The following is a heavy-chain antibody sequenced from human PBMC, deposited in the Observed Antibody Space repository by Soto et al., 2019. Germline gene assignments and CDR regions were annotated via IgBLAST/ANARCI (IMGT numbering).Heavy chain of an antibody. CDR2: IYYSGST. D-gene: IGHD5-12*01. CDR3: ARIPRGYSGYEYYFDY. V-gene: IGHV4-30-4*01. J-gene: IGHJ4*02. Sequence: TLSLTCTVSGGSISSGDYYRSWIRQPPGKGLEWIGYIYYSGSTYYNPSLKSRVTISVDTSKNQFSLKLSSVTAADTATYYCARIPRGYSGYEYYFDYWGQGTLVTVSS. CDR1: GGSISSGDYY.